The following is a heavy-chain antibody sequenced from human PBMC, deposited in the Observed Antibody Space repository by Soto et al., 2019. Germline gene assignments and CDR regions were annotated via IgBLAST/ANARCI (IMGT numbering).Heavy chain of an antibody. CDR1: GYTFTGYY. V-gene: IGHV1-2*02. D-gene: IGHD3-9*01. Sequence: SVKVSCKASGYTFTGYYMHWLRQAPGQGLEWMGWINPNSGGTNYAQKFQGRVTMTRDTSISTAYMELSRLRSDDTAVYYCARARYFDHPTDYYYYYGMDVWGKGTTVTV. CDR3: ARARYFDHPTDYYYYYGMDV. CDR2: INPNSGGT. J-gene: IGHJ6*04.